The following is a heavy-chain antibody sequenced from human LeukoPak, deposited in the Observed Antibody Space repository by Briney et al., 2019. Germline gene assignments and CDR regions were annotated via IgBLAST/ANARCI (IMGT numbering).Heavy chain of an antibody. V-gene: IGHV3-30*02. D-gene: IGHD3-22*01. J-gene: IGHJ3*02. CDR1: GFTFSSYG. CDR2: IRYDGSNK. CDR3: AGNYYDSSGDAFDI. Sequence: GGSLRLSCAASGFTFSSYGMHWVRQAPGKGLEGVAFIRYDGSNKYYADSVKGRFTISRDNSKNTLYLQMNSLRAEDTAVYYCAGNYYDSSGDAFDIWGQGTMVTVSS.